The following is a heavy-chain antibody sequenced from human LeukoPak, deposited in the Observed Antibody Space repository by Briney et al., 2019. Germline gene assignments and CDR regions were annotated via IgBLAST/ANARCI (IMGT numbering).Heavy chain of an antibody. CDR1: GGSISSGGYS. CDR3: ARESYYHYYFDY. Sequence: SETLSLTCTVSGGSISSGGYSWSWIRQPPGKGLEWIGYIYHSGSTYYNPSLKSRVTISVDRSKNQFSLKLSSVTAADTAVYYCARESYYHYYFDYWGQGTLVTVSS. V-gene: IGHV4-30-2*01. CDR2: IYHSGST. D-gene: IGHD3-10*01. J-gene: IGHJ4*02.